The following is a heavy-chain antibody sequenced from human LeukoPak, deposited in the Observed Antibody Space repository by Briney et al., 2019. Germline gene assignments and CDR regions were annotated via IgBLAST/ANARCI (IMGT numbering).Heavy chain of an antibody. J-gene: IGHJ4*02. CDR3: AHSKMATIPPFDY. V-gene: IGHV1-2*02. CDR1: GYTFTSYG. D-gene: IGHD5-24*01. Sequence: ASVKVSCKASGYTFTSYGFSWVRQAPGQGLEWMGWINPNSGGTNYAQKFQGRVTMTRDTSISTAYMELSRLRSDDTAVYYCAHSKMATIPPFDYWGQGTLVTVSS. CDR2: INPNSGGT.